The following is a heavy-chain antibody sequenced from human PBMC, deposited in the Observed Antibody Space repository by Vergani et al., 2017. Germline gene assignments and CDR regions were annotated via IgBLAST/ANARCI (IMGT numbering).Heavy chain of an antibody. J-gene: IGHJ4*02. D-gene: IGHD2-15*01. CDR1: GGTFSSYA. Sequence: QVQLVQSGAEVKKPGSSVKVSCKASGGTFSSYAISWVRQAPGQGLEWMGGIIPIFGTANYAQKFQGRVTITADKSTSTAYMELSSLRSDDTAVYYCASRHGVVVAATVGYWGQGTLVTVSS. V-gene: IGHV1-69*06. CDR3: ASRHGVVVAATVGY. CDR2: IIPIFGTA.